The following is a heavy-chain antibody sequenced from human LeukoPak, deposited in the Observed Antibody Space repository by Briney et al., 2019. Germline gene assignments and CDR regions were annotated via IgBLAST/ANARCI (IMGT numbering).Heavy chain of an antibody. J-gene: IGHJ4*02. D-gene: IGHD3-10*01. CDR2: ISGSAGGT. CDR3: AKVVFVLTNLYYFDC. V-gene: IGHV3-23*01. Sequence: GGCLRLSCAASGFTFISYAMSWVRQAPGKGLEWVSGISGSAGGTYYADSVKGRFTIPRDNSKNTLYLQMNSLRAEDTAVYFCAKVVFVLTNLYYFDCWGQGTLVTVSS. CDR1: GFTFISYA.